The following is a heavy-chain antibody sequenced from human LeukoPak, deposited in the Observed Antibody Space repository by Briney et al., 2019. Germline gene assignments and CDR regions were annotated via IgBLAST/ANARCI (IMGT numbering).Heavy chain of an antibody. CDR1: GYTFTSYY. CDR3: ARDPRNTWDWNYPLGFDY. CDR2: INPSGGST. D-gene: IGHD1-7*01. J-gene: IGHJ4*02. Sequence: ASVKVSCKASGYTFTSYYMHWVRQAPGQGLEWMGIINPSGGSTSYAQKFQGRVTMTRDTSTSTVYMELSSLRSEDTAVYYCARDPRNTWDWNYPLGFDYWGQGTLVTVSS. V-gene: IGHV1-46*01.